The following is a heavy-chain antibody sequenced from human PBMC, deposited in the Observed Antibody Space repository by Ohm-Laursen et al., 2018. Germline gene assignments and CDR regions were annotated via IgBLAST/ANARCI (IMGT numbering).Heavy chain of an antibody. CDR1: GFTFTRYD. D-gene: IGHD3-9*01. CDR2: IGTAGDT. V-gene: IGHV3-13*01. J-gene: IGHJ4*02. CDR3: ARGRSFDYFLSPPDY. Sequence: GQTLSLTCAASGFTFTRYDMHWVRQAPGKGLEWVSAIGTAGDTHYPVSVKGRFAISKEDVKNSLFLQMNSLTAGDTAVYYCARGRSFDYFLSPPDYWGQGILVTVSS.